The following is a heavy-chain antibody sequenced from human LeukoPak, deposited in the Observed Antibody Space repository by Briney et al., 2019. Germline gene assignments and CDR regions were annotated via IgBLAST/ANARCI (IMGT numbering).Heavy chain of an antibody. Sequence: ASVKVSCRASGYTFTSYGIIWVRQAPGQGLEWMGWISAYNGNTNYAQKLQGRVTMTTDTSTSTAYMELRSLRSDDTAVYYCARVLRWDDAFDIWGQGTMVTVSS. J-gene: IGHJ3*02. V-gene: IGHV1-18*01. CDR3: ARVLRWDDAFDI. CDR2: ISAYNGNT. CDR1: GYTFTSYG. D-gene: IGHD5/OR15-5a*01.